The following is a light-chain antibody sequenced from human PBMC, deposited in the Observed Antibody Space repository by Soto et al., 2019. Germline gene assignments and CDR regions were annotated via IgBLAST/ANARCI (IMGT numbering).Light chain of an antibody. J-gene: IGKJ4*01. V-gene: IGKV4-1*01. Sequence: IVMTQSPDSLAVSLGERATINCKSSQSVLYSSNNKNYLAWYQQKPGQPPKLLIYWASARESGVPDRFSGSGSGTDFTLTISSLQAEDVAIYYCQQYYSTPLTFSGGTKVEIK. CDR2: WAS. CDR3: QQYYSTPLT. CDR1: QSVLYSSNNKNY.